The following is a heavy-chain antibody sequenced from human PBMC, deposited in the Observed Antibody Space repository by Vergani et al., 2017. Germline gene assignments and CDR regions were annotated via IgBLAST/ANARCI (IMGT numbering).Heavy chain of an antibody. CDR2: INSDGSST. CDR3: ARGLLQCSSTSCYYY. Sequence: EVQLVESGGGLVQPGGSLRLSCAASGFTFSSYWMHWVRQAPGKGLVWVSRINSDGSSTSYADSVKGRFTISRDNAKDTLYLQMNSLRAEDTAVYYCARGLLQCSSTSCYYYWGQGTLVTVSS. CDR1: GFTFSSYW. J-gene: IGHJ4*02. V-gene: IGHV3-74*01. D-gene: IGHD2-2*01.